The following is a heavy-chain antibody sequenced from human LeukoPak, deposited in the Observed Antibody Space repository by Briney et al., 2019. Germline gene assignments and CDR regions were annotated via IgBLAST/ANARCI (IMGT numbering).Heavy chain of an antibody. Sequence: SETLSLTCTVSGGSISSYYWSWLRQPPGKGLEWIGYIYYSGSTNYNPSLKSRVTISVDTSKNQFSLKLSSVTAADTAVYYCARGPIGAFDIWGQGTMVTVSS. CDR1: GGSISSYY. J-gene: IGHJ3*02. CDR3: ARGPIGAFDI. D-gene: IGHD2-15*01. V-gene: IGHV4-59*01. CDR2: IYYSGST.